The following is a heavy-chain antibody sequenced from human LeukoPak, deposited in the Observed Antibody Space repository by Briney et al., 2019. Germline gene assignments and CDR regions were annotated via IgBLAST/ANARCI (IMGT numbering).Heavy chain of an antibody. J-gene: IGHJ4*02. CDR3: ARDQMVRGVIIGY. CDR1: GFTFSSYW. V-gene: IGHV3-7*01. D-gene: IGHD3-10*01. Sequence: GGSLRLSCAASGFTFSSYWMSLVRQAPGKGLEWVANIKQDGSEKYYVDSVKGRFTISRDNAKNSLYLQMNSLRAEDTAVYYCARDQMVRGVIIGYWGQGTLVTVSS. CDR2: IKQDGSEK.